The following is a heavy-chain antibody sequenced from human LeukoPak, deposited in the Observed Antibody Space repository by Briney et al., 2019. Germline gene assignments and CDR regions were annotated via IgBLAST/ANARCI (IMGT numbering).Heavy chain of an antibody. CDR1: GGSINSYY. J-gene: IGHJ4*02. CDR2: IYYSGST. Sequence: SGTLSLTCTVSGGSINSYYWSWLRQPPGKGLEWIGYIYYSGSTNYNPSLKSRVTISVDTSKNQFSLKLSSVTAADTAVYYCATYDNTAFRFDYWGQGTLVTVSS. D-gene: IGHD3-16*01. CDR3: ATYDNTAFRFDY. V-gene: IGHV4-59*08.